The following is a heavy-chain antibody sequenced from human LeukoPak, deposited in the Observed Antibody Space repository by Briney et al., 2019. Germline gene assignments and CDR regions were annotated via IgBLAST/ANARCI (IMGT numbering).Heavy chain of an antibody. CDR1: GGSISSYY. J-gene: IGHJ4*02. Sequence: SETLSLTCTVSGGSISSYYWSWIRQPPGKGLEWIGYIYYSGSTNYNPSLKSRVTISVDTSKNQFSLKLSSVTAADTAVYYCARLAVTSIAVAVFDYWGQGTLVTVSS. V-gene: IGHV4-59*08. D-gene: IGHD6-19*01. CDR3: ARLAVTSIAVAVFDY. CDR2: IYYSGST.